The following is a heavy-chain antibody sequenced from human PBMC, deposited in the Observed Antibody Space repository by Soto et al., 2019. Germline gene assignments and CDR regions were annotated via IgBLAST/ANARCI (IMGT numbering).Heavy chain of an antibody. CDR1: GFTFSSYA. V-gene: IGHV3-23*01. D-gene: IGHD3-16*01. CDR2: ISGSGGST. CDR3: AKAMTFGSYYYGMDV. Sequence: GGSLRLSCAASGFTFSSYAMSWVRQAPGKGLEWVSAISGSGGSTYYADSVKGRFTISRDNSKNTLYLQMNSLRAEDTAVYYCAKAMTFGSYYYGMDVWGQGTTVTVSS. J-gene: IGHJ6*02.